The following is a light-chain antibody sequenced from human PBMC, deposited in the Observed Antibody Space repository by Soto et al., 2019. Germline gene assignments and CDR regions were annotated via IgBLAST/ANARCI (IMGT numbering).Light chain of an antibody. J-gene: IGKJ5*01. CDR1: QTVGTY. CDR2: GAS. Sequence: EIVLTQSPATLSVSPGDRASLSCRASQTVGTYLAWYQQKPGQAPRLLIYGASTRATGSPARFSGSGSGTEFTLTINSLQSEDSAVYSCQQHNQWPITFGQGTRLEIK. CDR3: QQHNQWPIT. V-gene: IGKV3-15*01.